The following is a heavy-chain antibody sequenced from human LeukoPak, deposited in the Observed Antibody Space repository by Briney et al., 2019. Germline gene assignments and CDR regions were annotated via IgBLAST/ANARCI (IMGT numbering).Heavy chain of an antibody. CDR2: IDTNTGKP. V-gene: IGHV7-4-1*02. J-gene: IGHJ4*02. Sequence: GASVKVSCKASGYTFTNYPMNWVRQAPGQGLEWMGWIDTNTGKPTYAQGFTGRFVFSLDTPVTTAYLQISSLKGEDTAVYYCARGSYCSAGTCYSRVGYWGQGTLVIVSS. CDR1: GYTFTNYP. CDR3: ARGSYCSAGTCYSRVGY. D-gene: IGHD2-15*01.